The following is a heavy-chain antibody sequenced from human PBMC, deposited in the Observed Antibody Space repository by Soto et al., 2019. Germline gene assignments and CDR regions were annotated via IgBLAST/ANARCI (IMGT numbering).Heavy chain of an antibody. D-gene: IGHD3-10*01. V-gene: IGHV4-59*01. CDR3: ARDNYGSRT. CDR2: IYYSGYT. J-gene: IGHJ5*02. Sequence: SETLSLTCTVSGGSISSYYWSWIRQPPGKGLEWIGYIYYSGYTDYNPSLKSRVTISVDTSKNQFSLKLSSVTAADTAVYYCARDNYGSRTWGQGTLVTVSS. CDR1: GGSISSYY.